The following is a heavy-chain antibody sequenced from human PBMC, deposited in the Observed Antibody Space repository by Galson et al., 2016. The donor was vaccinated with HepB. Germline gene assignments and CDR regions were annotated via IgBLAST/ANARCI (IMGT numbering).Heavy chain of an antibody. CDR3: ARGHGDYFPANYFNY. CDR1: GFTFSNYA. V-gene: IGHV3-23*01. CDR2: IRGGGDAT. D-gene: IGHD4-17*01. J-gene: IGHJ4*02. Sequence: SLRLSCAASGFTFSNYATAWVRLPSGKGLEWVSTIRGGGDATYYADSVKGRFTISRDNSRSTLYLHLSSLRAEDTALYYCARGHGDYFPANYFNYWGQGTLVTVSS.